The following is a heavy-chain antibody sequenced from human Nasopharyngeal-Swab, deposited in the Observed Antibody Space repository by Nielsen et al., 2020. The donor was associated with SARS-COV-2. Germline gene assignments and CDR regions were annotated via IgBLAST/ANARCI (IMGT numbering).Heavy chain of an antibody. D-gene: IGHD5-18*01. Sequence: SETRSPTCAVYGGSFSGYYWSWIRQPPGKGLEWIGEINHSGSTNYNPSLKSRVTISVDTSKNQFSLKLSSVTAADTAVYYCAIPRGYSYGYSPPRYWGQGTLVTVSS. V-gene: IGHV4-34*01. J-gene: IGHJ4*02. CDR3: AIPRGYSYGYSPPRY. CDR1: GGSFSGYY. CDR2: INHSGST.